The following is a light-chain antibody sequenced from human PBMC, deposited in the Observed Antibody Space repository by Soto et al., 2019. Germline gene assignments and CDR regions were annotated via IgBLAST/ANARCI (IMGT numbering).Light chain of an antibody. CDR2: YDD. Sequence: QAVVTQPPSMSEVPRQRVIISCSGSSSNLGNNPVNWYQQVPGKAPKLLIYYDDLLSSGVSDRFSGSKSGTSASLAISGLQSEDEADYYCAAWDDSLNGWVFGGGTKVTVL. CDR1: SSNLGNNP. CDR3: AAWDDSLNGWV. J-gene: IGLJ3*02. V-gene: IGLV1-36*01.